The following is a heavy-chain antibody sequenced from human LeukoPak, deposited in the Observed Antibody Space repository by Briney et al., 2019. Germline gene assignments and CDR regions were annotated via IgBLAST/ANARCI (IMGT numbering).Heavy chain of an antibody. D-gene: IGHD3-10*01. CDR3: ARGANYYGSGSYFPLYY. V-gene: IGHV4-34*01. J-gene: IGHJ4*02. CDR2: INHSGST. CDR1: GGSFSGYY. Sequence: SETLSLTCAVYGGSFSGYYWSWIRQPPGKGLEWIGEINHSGSTNDNPSLKSRVTISVDTSKNQFSLKLSSVTAADTAVYYCARGANYYGSGSYFPLYYWGQGTLVTVSS.